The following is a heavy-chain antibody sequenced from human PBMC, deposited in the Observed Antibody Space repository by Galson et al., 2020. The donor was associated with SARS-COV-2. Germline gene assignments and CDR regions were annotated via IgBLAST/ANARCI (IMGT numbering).Heavy chain of an antibody. CDR2: IWYDGSNK. Sequence: QAGGSLRLSCAASGFTFSSYGMHWVRQAPGKGLEWVAVIWYDGSNKYYADSVKGRFTISRDNSKNTLYLQMNSLRAEDTAVYYCARPYGSGSSYYGMDVWGQGTTVTVSS. D-gene: IGHD3-10*01. J-gene: IGHJ6*02. V-gene: IGHV3-33*01. CDR3: ARPYGSGSSYYGMDV. CDR1: GFTFSSYG.